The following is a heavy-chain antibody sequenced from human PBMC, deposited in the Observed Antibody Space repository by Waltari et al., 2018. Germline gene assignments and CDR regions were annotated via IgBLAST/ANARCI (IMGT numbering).Heavy chain of an antibody. CDR1: GYSISSGYY. CDR2: IHHSGST. J-gene: IGHJ4*02. V-gene: IGHV4-38-2*01. Sequence: QVQLQESGPGLVKPSETLSLTCAVSGYSISSGYYWGWIRQPPGKGLEWIGRIHHSGSTYHNPALKSRVTISVDTSKNQFSLKLSSVTAADTAVYYCARRSSSYSSSSPHFDYWGQGTLVTVSS. CDR3: ARRSSSYSSSSPHFDY. D-gene: IGHD6-6*01.